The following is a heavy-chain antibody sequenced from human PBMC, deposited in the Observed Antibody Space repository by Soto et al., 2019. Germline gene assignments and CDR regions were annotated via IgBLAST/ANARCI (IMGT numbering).Heavy chain of an antibody. V-gene: IGHV3-33*01. CDR2: IWYDGSNK. D-gene: IGHD2-15*01. CDR3: ARSKCSGGSCYLDY. Sequence: GGSLRLSCAASGFTFSSYGMHWVRQAPGKGLEWVAVIWYDGSNKYYADSVKGRFTISRDNSKNTLYLQMNSLRAEDTAVYYCARSKCSGGSCYLDYWGQGTLVTVSS. J-gene: IGHJ4*02. CDR1: GFTFSSYG.